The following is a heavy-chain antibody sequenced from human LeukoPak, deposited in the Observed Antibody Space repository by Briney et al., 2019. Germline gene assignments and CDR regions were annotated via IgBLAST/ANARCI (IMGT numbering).Heavy chain of an antibody. D-gene: IGHD4-17*01. CDR2: IVVGSGNT. CDR3: AADPHTVTTQAQYYYYYGMDV. CDR1: GFTFTSSA. J-gene: IGHJ6*02. Sequence: ASVKVSCKASGFTFTSSAMQWVRQARGQRLEWIGWIVVGSGNTNYAQKFQERVTITRDMSTSTAYMELSSLRSEDTAVYYCAADPHTVTTQAQYYYYYGMDVWGQGTTVTVSS. V-gene: IGHV1-58*02.